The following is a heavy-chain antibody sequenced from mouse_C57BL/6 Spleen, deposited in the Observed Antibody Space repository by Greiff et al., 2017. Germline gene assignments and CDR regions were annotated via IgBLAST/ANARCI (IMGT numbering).Heavy chain of an antibody. CDR3: ASTPANWDWYFDV. D-gene: IGHD4-1*01. V-gene: IGHV1-9*01. CDR1: GYTFTGYW. Sequence: QVQLKESGAELMKPGASVKLSCKATGYTFTGYWIEWVKQRPGHGLEWIGEIFPGSGSTNYNEKFKGKATFTADTSSNTAYMHLSSLTTEDSAIDYCASTPANWDWYFDVWGTGTTVTVSS. CDR2: IFPGSGST. J-gene: IGHJ1*03.